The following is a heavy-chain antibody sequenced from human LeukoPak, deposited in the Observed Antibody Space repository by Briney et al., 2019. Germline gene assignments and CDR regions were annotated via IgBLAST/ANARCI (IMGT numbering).Heavy chain of an antibody. D-gene: IGHD5-18*01. CDR3: ARHGGYSYGSPLDY. V-gene: IGHV3-53*01. Sequence: GGSLRLSCAASGFTVSSNYMSWVRQAPGKGLEWVSVIYSGGSTYYADSVKGRFTISRDNSKNTLYLQMNSLRAEDTAVYYCARHGGYSYGSPLDYWGQGTLVTVSS. CDR2: IYSGGST. CDR1: GFTVSSNY. J-gene: IGHJ4*02.